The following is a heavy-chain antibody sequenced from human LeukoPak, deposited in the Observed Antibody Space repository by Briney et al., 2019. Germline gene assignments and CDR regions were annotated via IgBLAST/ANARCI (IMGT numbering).Heavy chain of an antibody. J-gene: IGHJ4*02. Sequence: GGSLRLSCAASGFTFSSYSMNWVRQAPGKGLEWVSSISSSSSYIYYADSVKGRFTISRDNAKNSLYLQMNSLRAEDTAVYYCARDLVRWFGEGGFDYWGQGTLVTVSS. CDR3: ARDLVRWFGEGGFDY. CDR1: GFTFSSYS. V-gene: IGHV3-21*01. D-gene: IGHD3-10*01. CDR2: ISSSSSYI.